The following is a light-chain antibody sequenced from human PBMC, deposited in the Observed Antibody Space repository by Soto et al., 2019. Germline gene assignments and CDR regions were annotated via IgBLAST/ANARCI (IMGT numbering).Light chain of an antibody. CDR2: GAS. CDR3: QQYGRPPRT. Sequence: VFTQSPSTLSLYTGERSTRSCRASQSVSSTYLAWYQQKPGQAPRLLIYGASSRATGIPDRFSGSGSGTDFTLTISRLETEDFAVYYCQQYGRPPRTFGQGTKVDIK. V-gene: IGKV3-20*01. CDR1: QSVSSTY. J-gene: IGKJ1*01.